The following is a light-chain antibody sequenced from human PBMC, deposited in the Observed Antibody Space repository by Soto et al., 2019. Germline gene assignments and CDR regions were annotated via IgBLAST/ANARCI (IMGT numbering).Light chain of an antibody. CDR1: HRVSGY. J-gene: IGKJ4*02. CDR2: GAS. Sequence: IRRTQSRATLSVSAGASSSLTCRASHRVSGYLAWYQQKPGQAPRLLIYGASTRATGVPARFSGSGSGTVFTLTISSLQSEDSAVYYCQQYNNWPLTFAGGTKVDIK. CDR3: QQYNNWPLT. V-gene: IGKV3-15*01.